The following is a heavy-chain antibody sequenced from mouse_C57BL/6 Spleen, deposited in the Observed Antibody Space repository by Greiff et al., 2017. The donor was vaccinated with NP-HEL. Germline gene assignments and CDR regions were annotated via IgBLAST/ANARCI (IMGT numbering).Heavy chain of an antibody. J-gene: IGHJ4*01. Sequence: QVQLKESGAELARPGASVKLSCKASGYTFTSYGISWVKQRTGQGLEWIGEIYPRSGNTYYNAKFKGKATLTADKSSSTAYMELRSLTSEDSAVYFCARKLPHYAMDYWGQGTSVTVAS. CDR2: IYPRSGNT. CDR1: GYTFTSYG. CDR3: ARKLPHYAMDY. D-gene: IGHD5-5*01. V-gene: IGHV1-81*01.